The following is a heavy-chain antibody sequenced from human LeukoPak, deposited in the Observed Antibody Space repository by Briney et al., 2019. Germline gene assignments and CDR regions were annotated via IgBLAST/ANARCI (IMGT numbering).Heavy chain of an antibody. Sequence: AGGSLRLSCAASGFTFSSYGMHWVRQAPGKGLEWVAVIWYDGSNKYYADSVKGRFTISRDNSKNTLYLQMNSLRAEDTAVYYCAKDKIGDYRSYYLDYWGQGTLVTVSS. CDR3: AKDKIGDYRSYYLDY. CDR1: GFTFSSYG. D-gene: IGHD4-17*01. J-gene: IGHJ4*02. V-gene: IGHV3-33*06. CDR2: IWYDGSNK.